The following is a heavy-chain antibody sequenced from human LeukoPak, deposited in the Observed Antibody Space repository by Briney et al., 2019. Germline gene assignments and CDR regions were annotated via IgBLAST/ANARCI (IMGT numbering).Heavy chain of an antibody. CDR1: GASISSYY. V-gene: IGHV4-59*01. D-gene: IGHD3-22*01. CDR3: VRPDSSGYNYVD. J-gene: IGHJ4*02. CDR2: IYYSGST. Sequence: SETLSLTCTVSGASISSYYWSWIRQPPGKGLEWIGYIYYSGSTNYNPSLTSRLTISVDTSKTQFSLKLSSVTAADTAVYYCVRPDSSGYNYVDWGQGTLVTVSS.